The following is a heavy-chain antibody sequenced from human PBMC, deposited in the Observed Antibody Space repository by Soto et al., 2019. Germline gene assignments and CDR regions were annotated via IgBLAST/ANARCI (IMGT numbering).Heavy chain of an antibody. V-gene: IGHV3-7*05. J-gene: IGHJ4*02. Sequence: GGSLRLSCAASGFTFSSYWMSWVRQAPGKGLEWVANIKQDGSEKYYVDSVKGRFTISRDNAKNSLYLQMNSLRAEDTAVYYCARGVFPQGYYFDYWGQGTLVTVSS. CDR2: IKQDGSEK. CDR3: ARGVFPQGYYFDY. D-gene: IGHD2-21*01. CDR1: GFTFSSYW.